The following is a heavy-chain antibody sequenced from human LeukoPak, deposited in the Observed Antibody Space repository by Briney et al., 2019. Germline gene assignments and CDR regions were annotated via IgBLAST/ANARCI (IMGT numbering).Heavy chain of an antibody. J-gene: IGHJ4*02. D-gene: IGHD5-12*01. CDR3: AKDGNSGYDWID. V-gene: IGHV3-30*02. Sequence: GGSLRLSCAASGFTFSSYGMHWVRQAPGKGLEWVAFIRYDGSNKYYADTVKGRFTISRDNSKNTLYLQMNSLRAEDTAVYYCAKDGNSGYDWIDWGQGTLVTVSS. CDR2: IRYDGSNK. CDR1: GFTFSSYG.